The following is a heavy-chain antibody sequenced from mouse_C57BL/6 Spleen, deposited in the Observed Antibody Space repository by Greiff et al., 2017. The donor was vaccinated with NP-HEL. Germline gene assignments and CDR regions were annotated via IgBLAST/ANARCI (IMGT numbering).Heavy chain of an antibody. CDR1: GYSITSGYY. CDR3: ARSDYSFAY. CDR2: ISYDGSN. Sequence: EVQLQESGPGLVKPSQSLSLTCSVTGYSITSGYYWNWIRQFPGNKLEWMGYISYDGSNNYNPSLKNRISITRDTSKNQFFLKLNSVTTEDTATYYCARSDYSFAYWGQGTLVTVSA. J-gene: IGHJ3*01. V-gene: IGHV3-6*01. D-gene: IGHD2-4*01.